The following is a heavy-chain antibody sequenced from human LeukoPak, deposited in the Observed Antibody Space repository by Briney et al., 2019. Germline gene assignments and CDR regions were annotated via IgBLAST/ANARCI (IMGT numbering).Heavy chain of an antibody. CDR2: IYHSGST. Sequence: SETLSLTCAVSGDCISGGGYSTNWIRQAPGKGLEWIGYIYHSGSTYYNPSLQSRVTMTEDRSKNQFTLKLSSVTAADTAVYYCARGPPRSDVFDIWGQGTNVTVSS. CDR1: GDCISGGGYS. J-gene: IGHJ3*02. V-gene: IGHV4-30-2*01. CDR3: ARGPPRSDVFDI.